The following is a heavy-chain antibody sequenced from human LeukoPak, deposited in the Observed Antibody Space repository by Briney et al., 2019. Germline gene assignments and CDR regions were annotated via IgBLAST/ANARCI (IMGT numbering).Heavy chain of an antibody. V-gene: IGHV3-20*04. CDR2: INWNGGST. CDR3: ARDPPLYSSSLAFDI. CDR1: GFTVSSNY. D-gene: IGHD6-13*01. J-gene: IGHJ3*02. Sequence: PGGSLRLSCAASGFTVSSNYMSWVRQAPGKGLEWVSGINWNGGSTGYADSVKGRFTISRDNAKNSLYLQMNSLRAEDTALYYCARDPPLYSSSLAFDIWGQGTMVTVSS.